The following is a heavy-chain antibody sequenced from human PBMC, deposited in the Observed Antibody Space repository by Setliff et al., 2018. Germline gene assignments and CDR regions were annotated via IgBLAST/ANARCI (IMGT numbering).Heavy chain of an antibody. J-gene: IGHJ3*01. D-gene: IGHD3-22*01. V-gene: IGHV4-39*06. CDR3: ARDPHYDPTYSLPGHAFDF. Sequence: PSETLSLTCTVSGLSLSSTTYYWAWVRQPPGKGLEWIGSLFDGGSAYYSPSLKSRASISLDASKNQFALKLTSATAADTAVYYCARDPHYDPTYSLPGHAFDFWGQGIMVTVSS. CDR1: GLSLSSTTYY. CDR2: LFDGGSA.